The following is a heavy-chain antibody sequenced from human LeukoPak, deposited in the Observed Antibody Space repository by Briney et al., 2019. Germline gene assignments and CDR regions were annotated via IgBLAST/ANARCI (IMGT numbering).Heavy chain of an antibody. D-gene: IGHD2-15*01. J-gene: IGHJ4*02. Sequence: GGSLRLSCAAYGFTFDDYAMHWVRQAPGKGPVWVSRISGDQTTTTYADSVKGRFTISRDNANNTLYLQMNSLRAEDTAVYYCLVVVTTIVYWGQGTLVTVSS. CDR2: ISGDQTTT. CDR1: GFTFDDYA. V-gene: IGHV3-74*01. CDR3: LVVVTTIVY.